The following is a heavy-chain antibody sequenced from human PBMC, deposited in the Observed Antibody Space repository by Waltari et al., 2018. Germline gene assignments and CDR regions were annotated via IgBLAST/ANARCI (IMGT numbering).Heavy chain of an antibody. Sequence: QVQLVQSGAEVKKPGASVKVSCKVSGYTLTELSMHWVRQAPGKGLEWMGGVDTEDGETNYAQKFQGRVTMTEDTSTDTAYMELSSMRSEDTAVYYCATGFDSSGWYRGHYWGQGTLVTVSS. CDR3: ATGFDSSGWYRGHY. CDR2: VDTEDGET. J-gene: IGHJ4*02. CDR1: GYTLTELS. D-gene: IGHD6-19*01. V-gene: IGHV1-24*01.